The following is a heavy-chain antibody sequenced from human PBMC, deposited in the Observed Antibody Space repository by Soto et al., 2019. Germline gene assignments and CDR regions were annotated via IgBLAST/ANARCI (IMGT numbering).Heavy chain of an antibody. Sequence: GGSLRLSCTASGFTFGDYAMSWFRQAPGKGLEWVGFIRSKAYGGTTEYAASVKGRFTISRDDSKSIAYLQMNSLKTEDTAVYYCTRDHANDFWSGYTAYWGQGTLVTVSS. CDR1: GFTFGDYA. D-gene: IGHD3-3*01. V-gene: IGHV3-49*03. J-gene: IGHJ4*02. CDR3: TRDHANDFWSGYTAY. CDR2: IRSKAYGGTT.